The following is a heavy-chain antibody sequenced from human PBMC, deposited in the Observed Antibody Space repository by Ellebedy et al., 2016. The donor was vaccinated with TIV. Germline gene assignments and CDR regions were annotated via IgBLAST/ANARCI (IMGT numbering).Heavy chain of an antibody. D-gene: IGHD3-16*01. J-gene: IGHJ5*02. CDR1: GFTLSDSW. V-gene: IGHV3-7*01. Sequence: PGGSLRLSCVGSGFTLSDSWMSRVRQAPGRGLEWVASIKQDGGQTRYVGSVKGRFTISRDNANNSVYLQLNSLRVEDTALYYCARKVYNYDAADYGWFDPWGQGTLVTVSS. CDR3: ARKVYNYDAADYGWFDP. CDR2: IKQDGGQT.